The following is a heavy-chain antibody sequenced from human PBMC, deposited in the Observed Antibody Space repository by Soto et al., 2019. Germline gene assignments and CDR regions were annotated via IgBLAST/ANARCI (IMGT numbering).Heavy chain of an antibody. D-gene: IGHD2-2*01. CDR1: GYTFTNYG. V-gene: IGHV1-18*01. CDR2: VSAYNRNT. CDR3: ARERQYEPLLY. J-gene: IGHJ4*02. Sequence: QVQLVQSGVEVKKPGASVKVSCQASGYTFTNYGITWLRQAPGQGLEWMGWVSAYNRNTNYAQRFQXXVTMTTDTSTRTAYMELRNLKSDDTAIYFGARERQYEPLLYWGQGTLVTVSS.